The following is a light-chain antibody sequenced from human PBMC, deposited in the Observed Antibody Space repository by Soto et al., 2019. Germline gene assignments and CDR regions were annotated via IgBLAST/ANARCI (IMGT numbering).Light chain of an antibody. V-gene: IGKV4-1*01. CDR1: QTIFYTSHNKTY. CDR2: WAY. J-gene: IGKJ4*01. CDR3: KQYYIAPLT. Sequence: DILMTPSRDSLTVPLAATATITFKSSQTIFYTSHNKTYLPWYPQKPGKPPTLLIYWAYTRESGVPDRFSGSGSGTDLTLPIRCVTAEDVNVYYCKQYYIAPLTFGRGTKVDIK.